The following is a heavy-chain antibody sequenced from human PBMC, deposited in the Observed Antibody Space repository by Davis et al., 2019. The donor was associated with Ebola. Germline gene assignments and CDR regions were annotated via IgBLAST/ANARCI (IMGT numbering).Heavy chain of an antibody. CDR2: ISWNSGSI. V-gene: IGHV3-9*01. D-gene: IGHD4-17*01. J-gene: IGHJ6*04. Sequence: PGGSLRLSCAGSAFTFSTYSMNWVRQAPGKGLEWVSGISWNSGSIGYADSVKGRFTISRDNAKNSLYLQMNSLRAEDTALYYCAKGTTVTTERGYGMDVWGKGTTVTVSS. CDR3: AKGTTVTTERGYGMDV. CDR1: AFTFSTYS.